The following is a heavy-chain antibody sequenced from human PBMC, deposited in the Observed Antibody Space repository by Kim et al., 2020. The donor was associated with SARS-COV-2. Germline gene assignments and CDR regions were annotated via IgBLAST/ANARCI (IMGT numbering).Heavy chain of an antibody. CDR2: IYYSGST. CDR3: ARMSIAARNFDY. V-gene: IGHV4-30-4*01. CDR1: GGSISSGDYY. J-gene: IGHJ4*02. D-gene: IGHD6-6*01. Sequence: SETLSLTCTVSGGSISSGDYYWSWIRQPPGKGLEWIGYIYYSGSTYYNPSLKSRVTISVDTSKNQFSLKLSSVTAADTAVYYCARMSIAARNFDYWGQGTLVTVSS.